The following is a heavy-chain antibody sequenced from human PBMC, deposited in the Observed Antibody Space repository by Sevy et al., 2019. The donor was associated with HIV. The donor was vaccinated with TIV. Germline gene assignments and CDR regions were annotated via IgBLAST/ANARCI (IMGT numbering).Heavy chain of an antibody. J-gene: IGHJ4*02. V-gene: IGHV3-23*01. Sequence: GGSLRLSCAASGFTFSLFAMTWVRQAPGKGLEWVSAISGASTYYADSVKGRFTISRDNSKNTLYLQMNSLRAEDTAIYYCVKSRWDIVQVPDFWGQGTLVTVSS. CDR1: GFTFSLFA. CDR2: ISGAST. CDR3: VKSRWDIVQVPDF. D-gene: IGHD2-15*01.